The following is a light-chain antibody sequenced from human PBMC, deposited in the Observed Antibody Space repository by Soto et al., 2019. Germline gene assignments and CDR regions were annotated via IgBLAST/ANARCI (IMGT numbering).Light chain of an antibody. CDR2: NVS. V-gene: IGLV2-14*01. CDR3: SSYTSSSNYV. Sequence: QSALTQPASVSGSPGQSITISCTGTSSDVGGYNSVSWYQQHPGKAPKLMIYNVSNRPSGVSNRFSGSKSGNTAALTISGVQAEDEADYYFSSYTSSSNYVFGTGTKLAVL. CDR1: SSDVGGYNS. J-gene: IGLJ1*01.